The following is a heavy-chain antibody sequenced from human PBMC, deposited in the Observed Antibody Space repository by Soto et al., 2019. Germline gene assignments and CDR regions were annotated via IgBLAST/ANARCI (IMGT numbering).Heavy chain of an antibody. CDR1: GYSFTSYW. CDR3: AKGRSYYYYYGVDV. V-gene: IGHV5-51*01. Sequence: PGEFLKISCKGSGYSFTSYWIGWVRQMPGKGLELMGIIYPGVSDTRYSPSFQGQVTISRDNSKSTLYLQMNSLRAEDTALYYCAKGRSYYYYYGVDVWGQGTTVTVSS. J-gene: IGHJ6*02. CDR2: IYPGVSDT.